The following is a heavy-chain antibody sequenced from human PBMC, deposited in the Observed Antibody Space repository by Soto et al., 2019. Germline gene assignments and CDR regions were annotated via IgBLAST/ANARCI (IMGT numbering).Heavy chain of an antibody. CDR3: AHSGLGGYDFNFDS. Sequence: QITLKESGPTLVKPTQTLTLTCTFSGFSLSTSGVGVVWIRQPPEKPLEWLSLIYRNDDKRYSPSLKSRLTSTNDTTKNQVDQTLTDMDPVDTATYYWAHSGLGGYDFNFDSWGQGSLVTVSS. CDR1: GFSLSTSGVG. D-gene: IGHD5-12*01. J-gene: IGHJ4*02. CDR2: IYRNDDK. V-gene: IGHV2-5*01.